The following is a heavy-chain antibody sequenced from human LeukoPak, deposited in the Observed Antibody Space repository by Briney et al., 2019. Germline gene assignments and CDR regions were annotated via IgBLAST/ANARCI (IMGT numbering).Heavy chain of an antibody. CDR2: IYYSGST. CDR3: TSELVAAMGGVDY. Sequence: SEILSLTCTVSGGSVSSGSYYWSWIRQPPGKGLEWIGHIYYSGSTTYNPSLKSRVTISVDTSKNQFSLRLSSVTAADTAVYYCTSELVAAMGGVDYWGQGTLVTVSS. J-gene: IGHJ4*02. V-gene: IGHV4-61*01. CDR1: GGSVSSGSYY. D-gene: IGHD5-12*01.